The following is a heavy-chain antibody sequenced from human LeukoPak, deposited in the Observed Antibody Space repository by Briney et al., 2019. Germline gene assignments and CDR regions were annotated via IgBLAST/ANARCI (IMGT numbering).Heavy chain of an antibody. CDR3: AREYCSSSSCYGVDY. D-gene: IGHD2-2*01. CDR1: GYTFTTYG. Sequence: ASVKVSCKASGYTFTTYGISWVRQAPGQGLEWMGWISTYNGNTNYAQKLQGRVTMTTDTSTSTAYMELRSLRSDDTAVYYCAREYCSSSSCYGVDYWGQGTLVTVSP. CDR2: ISTYNGNT. V-gene: IGHV1-18*01. J-gene: IGHJ4*02.